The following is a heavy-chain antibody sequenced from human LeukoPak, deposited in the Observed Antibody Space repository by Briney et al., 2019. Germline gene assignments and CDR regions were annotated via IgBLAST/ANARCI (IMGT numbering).Heavy chain of an antibody. Sequence: GESLKISCKDSGYSVTTYWIGWVRQMPGKGLEWMGIIYPGDSDTRYSPSFQGQVTISADKSISTAYLQWSSLRASDTAMYYCARLPTYYGSGSYFYFDYWGQGTLVTVSS. CDR2: IYPGDSDT. D-gene: IGHD3-10*01. J-gene: IGHJ4*02. CDR1: GYSVTTYW. V-gene: IGHV5-51*01. CDR3: ARLPTYYGSGSYFYFDY.